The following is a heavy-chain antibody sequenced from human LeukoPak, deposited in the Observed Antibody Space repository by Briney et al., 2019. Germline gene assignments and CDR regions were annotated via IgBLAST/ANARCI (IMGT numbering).Heavy chain of an antibody. CDR3: ARARSPKDYYSDTSGYYYFDS. CDR2: IFDSGST. D-gene: IGHD3-22*01. Sequence: PSETLSLTCTVPDGSVTSFYWIWSRQPPGKGLEWIGFIFDSGSTKYNPSLKSRVTISADTSKKQFSLKLSSVTAADTAVYYCARARSPKDYYSDTSGYYYFDSWGQGAQVTVSS. V-gene: IGHV4-59*02. J-gene: IGHJ4*02. CDR1: DGSVTSFY.